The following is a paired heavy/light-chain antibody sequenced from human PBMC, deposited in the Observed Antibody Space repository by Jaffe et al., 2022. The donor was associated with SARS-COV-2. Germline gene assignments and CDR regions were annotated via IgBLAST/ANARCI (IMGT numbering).Heavy chain of an antibody. V-gene: IGHV4-59*08. CDR2: IHYSGVT. J-gene: IGHJ4*02. D-gene: IGHD2-15*01. CDR3: ARAPCSGGSCYMSNFDY. Sequence: QVQLQESGPGLVKPSETLSLTCTVSGGSISNYYWSWIRQPPGKGLEWIGYIHYSGVTKYNPSLKSRVTISLVTSKNQFSLKLSSVTAADTAVYYCARAPCSGGSCYMSNFDYWGQGTLVTVSS. CDR1: GGSISNYY.
Light chain of an antibody. CDR1: SGHSTYA. V-gene: IGLV4-69*01. Sequence: QLVLTQSPSASASLGASVKLTCTLSSGHSTYAIAWHQQQPEKGPRYLMKLNNDGSHTKGDGIPDRFSGSSSGAERYLTISSLQSEDEADYYCQTWDTGTVVFGGGTKLTVL. CDR2: LNNDGSH. CDR3: QTWDTGTVV. J-gene: IGLJ2*01.